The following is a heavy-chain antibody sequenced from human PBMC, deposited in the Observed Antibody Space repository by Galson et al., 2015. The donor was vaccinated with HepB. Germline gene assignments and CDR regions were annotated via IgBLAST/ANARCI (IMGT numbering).Heavy chain of an antibody. CDR3: ARKLGYCSSTSCSPSLDY. J-gene: IGHJ4*02. V-gene: IGHV5-51*01. CDR2: IYPGDSDT. CDR1: GYSFTSYW. D-gene: IGHD2-2*01. Sequence: QSGAEVKKPGESLKISCKGSGYSFTSYWIGWVRQMPGKGLEWMGIIYPGDSDTRYSPSFQGQVTISADKSISTAYLQWSSLKASDTAMYYCARKLGYCSSTSCSPSLDYWGQGTLVTVSS.